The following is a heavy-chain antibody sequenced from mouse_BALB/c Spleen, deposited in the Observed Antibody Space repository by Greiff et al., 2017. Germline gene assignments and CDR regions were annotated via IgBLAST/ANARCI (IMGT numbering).Heavy chain of an antibody. CDR2: IRLKSNNYAT. J-gene: IGHJ1*01. Sequence: DVMLVESGGGLVQPGGSMKLSCVASGFTFSNYWMNWVRQSPEKGLEWVAEIRLKSNNYATHYAESVKGRFTISRDDSKSSVYLQMNNLRAEDTGIYYCTRGDGYWYFDVWGAGTTVTVSS. D-gene: IGHD2-3*01. V-gene: IGHV6-6*02. CDR3: TRGDGYWYFDV. CDR1: GFTFSNYW.